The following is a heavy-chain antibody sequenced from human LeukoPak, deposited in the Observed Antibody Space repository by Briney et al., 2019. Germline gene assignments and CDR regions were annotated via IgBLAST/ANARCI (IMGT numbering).Heavy chain of an antibody. CDR3: ARYYDFRWFDP. D-gene: IGHD3-3*01. Sequence: SETLSLTCTVSGGSVSSYDWSWLRHPPGKGLEWIGYIYYSGSTNYNPSLKSRVTISVDTSKNQFSLKLSSVTAADTAVYYCARYYDFRWFDPWGQGTLVTVSS. CDR2: IYYSGST. CDR1: GGSVSSYD. V-gene: IGHV4-59*02. J-gene: IGHJ5*02.